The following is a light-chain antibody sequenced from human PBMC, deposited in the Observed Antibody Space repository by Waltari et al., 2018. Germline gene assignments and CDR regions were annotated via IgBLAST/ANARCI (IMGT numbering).Light chain of an antibody. V-gene: IGKV4-1*01. CDR3: QQYYSTPYT. J-gene: IGKJ2*01. CDR2: WAS. Sequence: DIVMTQSPDSLAVSLGERATINCKSSQSVLYSSNNKNYLAWYQQKPGHPPKLLIYWASIRESGVPDRCSGSGSGTDFTLTISSLQAEDVAVYYCQQYYSTPYTFGQGTKLEIK. CDR1: QSVLYSSNNKNY.